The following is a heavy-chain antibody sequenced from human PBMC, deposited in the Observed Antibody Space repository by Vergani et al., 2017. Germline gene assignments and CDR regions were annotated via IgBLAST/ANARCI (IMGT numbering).Heavy chain of an antibody. CDR2: FYYSGST. J-gene: IGHJ4*02. CDR1: GGSISSSSYY. CDR3: ARLNDFWSGYSHY. V-gene: IGHV4-39*01. D-gene: IGHD3-3*01. Sequence: QLQLQESGPGLVKPSETLSLTCTVSGGSISSSSYYWGWIRQPPGKGLEWIGSFYYSGSTYYNPSLKSRVTISVDTSTNQFSLTLSSVTAADTAVYYCARLNDFWSGYSHYWGQGTLVTVSS.